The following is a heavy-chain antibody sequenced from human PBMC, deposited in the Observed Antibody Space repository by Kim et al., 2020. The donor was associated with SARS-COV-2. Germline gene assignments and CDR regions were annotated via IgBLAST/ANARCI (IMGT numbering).Heavy chain of an antibody. J-gene: IGHJ6*02. CDR2: IYYSGST. Sequence: SETLSLTCTVSGGSISSYYWSWIRQPPGKGLEWIGYIYYSGSTNYNPSLKSRVTISVDTSKNQFSLKLSSVTAADTAVYYCARQGGSSSWYTLEDYYYYGMDVWGQGTTVTVSS. V-gene: IGHV4-59*08. CDR1: GGSISSYY. CDR3: ARQGGSSSWYTLEDYYYYGMDV. D-gene: IGHD6-13*01.